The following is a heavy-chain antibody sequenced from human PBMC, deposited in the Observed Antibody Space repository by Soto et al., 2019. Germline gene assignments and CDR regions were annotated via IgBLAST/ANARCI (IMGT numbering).Heavy chain of an antibody. CDR1: GATFSSYA. D-gene: IGHD5-12*01. CDR2: IVPTVDTS. J-gene: IGHJ4*02. V-gene: IGHV1-69*14. Sequence: QVQLVQSGAEVRQPASSVKVSCKTSGATFSSYAITWVRQAPGQGLEWMGGIVPTVDTSTYAQKFQGRVTITADKFTNTVYMELSRLRSDDTAVYYCVRVVAIPGYPDNWCQGTLVTVSS. CDR3: VRVVAIPGYPDN.